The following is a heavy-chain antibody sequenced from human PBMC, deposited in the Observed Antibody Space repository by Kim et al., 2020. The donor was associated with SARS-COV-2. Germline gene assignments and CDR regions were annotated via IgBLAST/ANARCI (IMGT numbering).Heavy chain of an antibody. Sequence: ASVKVSCKASGYTFTSYAMNWVRQAPGQGLEWMGWINTNTGNPTYAQGFTGRFVFSLDTSVSTAYLQISSLKAEDTAVYYCARRNAGSRIVGANLDSYGMDVWGQGTTVTVSS. CDR1: GYTFTSYA. CDR3: ARRNAGSRIVGANLDSYGMDV. CDR2: INTNTGNP. D-gene: IGHD1-26*01. V-gene: IGHV7-4-1*02. J-gene: IGHJ6*02.